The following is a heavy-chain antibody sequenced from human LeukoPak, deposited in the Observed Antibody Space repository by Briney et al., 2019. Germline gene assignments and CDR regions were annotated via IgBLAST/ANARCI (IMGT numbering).Heavy chain of an antibody. J-gene: IGHJ6*02. V-gene: IGHV3-33*08. CDR1: GFTFSRYR. CDR3: AREWLIGTNYYYYYGLDV. Sequence: GGSLRLSCAASGFTFSRYRMSWVRQAPGKGLEWVASIWHDGSNLDYADSVKGRITISRDNSKNTVYLQMNSLRAEDTAVYYCAREWLIGTNYYYYYGLDVWGQGTTVTVSS. CDR2: IWHDGSNL. D-gene: IGHD3-10*01.